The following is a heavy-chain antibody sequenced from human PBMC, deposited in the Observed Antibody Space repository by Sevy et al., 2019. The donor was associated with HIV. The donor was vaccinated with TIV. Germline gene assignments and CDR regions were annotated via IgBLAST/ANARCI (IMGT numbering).Heavy chain of an antibody. V-gene: IGHV4-39*01. CDR2: INYSGRT. D-gene: IGHD1-20*01. CDR3: ARLRYNWNYVDY. J-gene: IGHJ4*02. Sequence: SETLSLTCTVSGGSISSSSYYWGWIRQPPGKGLEWIGSINYSGRTYYNPSLKSRVTISVDPSKNQLSLKLSSVTAADTAVYYCARLRYNWNYVDYWGQGTLVTVSS. CDR1: GGSISSSSYY.